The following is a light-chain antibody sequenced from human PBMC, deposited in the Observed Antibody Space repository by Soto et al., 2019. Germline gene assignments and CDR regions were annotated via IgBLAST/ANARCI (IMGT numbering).Light chain of an antibody. J-gene: IGKJ1*01. CDR3: QQYTDWPLT. CDR2: GIS. Sequence: EVVMTQSPATLSVSPGERATLSCRASRSVASNYLAWYQQKPGQAPRLLMYGISSRATGVPDRFSGSGSGTDFTLTISRLEPEDFVVYYCQQYTDWPLTFGQGTKVDIK. V-gene: IGKV3-20*01. CDR1: RSVASNY.